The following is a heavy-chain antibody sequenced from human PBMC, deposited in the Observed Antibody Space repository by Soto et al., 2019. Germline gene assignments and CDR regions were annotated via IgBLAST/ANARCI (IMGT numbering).Heavy chain of an antibody. CDR1: GYTFTNYG. Sequence: QVQLVQSGAEVKKLGASVKVSCRASGYTFTNYGINWVRQAPGQGLEWLGWISAYNGNTNYAQKVQGRVTMTTDTSTNTAYMELRSLRSDDTAVYYCARGPVVYSDHICWFDPWGQGTPVTVSS. V-gene: IGHV1-18*01. J-gene: IGHJ5*02. D-gene: IGHD4-4*01. CDR3: ARGPVVYSDHICWFDP. CDR2: ISAYNGNT.